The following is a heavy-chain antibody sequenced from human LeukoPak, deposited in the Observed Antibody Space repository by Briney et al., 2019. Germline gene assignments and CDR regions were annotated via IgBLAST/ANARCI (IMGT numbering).Heavy chain of an antibody. V-gene: IGHV3-21*01. CDR3: ASGYSLDY. D-gene: IGHD6-13*01. Sequence: TPGGSLRLSCGVSGFTFSSYSMCWVRQAPGKGLEWVSFISSSSSYIYYADSVKGRFTVSRDNSKNTLYLQMNSLRDEDTAAYYCASGYSLDYWGQGTLVTVSS. J-gene: IGHJ4*02. CDR2: ISSSSSYI. CDR1: GFTFSSYS.